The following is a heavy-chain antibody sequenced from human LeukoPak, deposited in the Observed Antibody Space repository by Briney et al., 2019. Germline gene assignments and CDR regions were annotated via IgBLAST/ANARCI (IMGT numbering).Heavy chain of an antibody. V-gene: IGHV4-4*02. D-gene: IGHD6-19*01. Sequence: PSGTLSLTCAVSGGSISSSNWWSWVRQPPGKGLEWIGEIYHSGSTNYNPSLKSRVTISVVKSKNQFSLKLSSVTAADTAVYYCARENIAVAGTFDYWGQGTLVTVSS. CDR1: GGSISSSNW. CDR3: ARENIAVAGTFDY. J-gene: IGHJ4*02. CDR2: IYHSGST.